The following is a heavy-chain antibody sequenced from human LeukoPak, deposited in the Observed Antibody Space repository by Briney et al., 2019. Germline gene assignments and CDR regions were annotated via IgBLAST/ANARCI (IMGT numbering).Heavy chain of an antibody. CDR2: ISGDGGTI. J-gene: IGHJ4*01. V-gene: IGHV3-23*01. Sequence: GGSLRLSCAASGFTLRSSAMSWVRQAPGKGLEWVSAISGDGGTISYAASVRGRFTISRDNAKNTLFLQMSSLRAGDTALYYCAKELYGNPSGYWGHGTRVTVSS. D-gene: IGHD2-8*01. CDR3: AKELYGNPSGY. CDR1: GFTLRSSA.